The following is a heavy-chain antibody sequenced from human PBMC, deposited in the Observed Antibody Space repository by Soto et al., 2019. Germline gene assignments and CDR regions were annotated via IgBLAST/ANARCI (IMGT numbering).Heavy chain of an antibody. CDR2: IYYSGST. CDR1: GGSISSNY. J-gene: IGHJ4*02. V-gene: IGHV4-59*01. CDR3: ARDFPGPDY. Sequence: SETLSLTCTVSGGSISSNYWSWIRQPPGKGLEWIGYIYYSGSTNYNPSLKSRVTISVDTSKNQFSLKLSSVTAADTAVYYCARDFPGPDYWGQGTLVTVSS.